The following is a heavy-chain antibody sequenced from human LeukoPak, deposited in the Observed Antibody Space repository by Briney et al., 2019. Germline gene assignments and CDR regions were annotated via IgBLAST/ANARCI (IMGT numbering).Heavy chain of an antibody. CDR3: AREGGTVPDY. CDR1: GGSINSYY. V-gene: IGHV4-59*01. J-gene: IGHJ4*02. D-gene: IGHD4-17*01. Sequence: SETLSLTCTVSGGSINSYYWNWIRQPPGKGLEWVGYIYYSGSTNYNPSLRSRVTISLDTSKKQFSLKLSSVTAADTAIYYCAREGGTVPDYWGQGTLVTVSS. CDR2: IYYSGST.